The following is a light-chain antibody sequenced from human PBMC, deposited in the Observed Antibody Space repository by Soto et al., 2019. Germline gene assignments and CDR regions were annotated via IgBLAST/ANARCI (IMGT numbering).Light chain of an antibody. Sequence: DIQMTQSPSTLSASVGDGVTITCRASQSIGSGLAWYQQRPGKAPKLLIYKATNLQEGVPSRFSGSGSGTDFSLTISSLQPVDSATYYCQQYNDFQYTLGQGTKLEI. J-gene: IGKJ2*01. CDR3: QQYNDFQYT. V-gene: IGKV1-5*03. CDR2: KAT. CDR1: QSIGSG.